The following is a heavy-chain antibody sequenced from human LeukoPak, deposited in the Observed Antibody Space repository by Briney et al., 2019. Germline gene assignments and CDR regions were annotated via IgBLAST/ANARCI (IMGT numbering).Heavy chain of an antibody. CDR1: GFSFGGFY. V-gene: IGHV3-21*01. J-gene: IGHJ4*02. CDR3: VRDYLGESGAGGC. CDR2: ISPSGSST. Sequence: GGSLRLSCEDSGFSFGGFYMHWVRQAPGKGLDWVSSISPSGSSTYNADSVRGRFTISRDNAKDAVYLQMNSLRGEDTAVYYCVRDYLGESGAGGCWGQGILVTVSS. D-gene: IGHD3-10*01.